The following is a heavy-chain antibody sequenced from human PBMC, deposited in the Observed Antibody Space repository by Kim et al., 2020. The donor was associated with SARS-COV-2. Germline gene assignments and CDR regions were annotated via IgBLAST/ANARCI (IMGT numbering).Heavy chain of an antibody. CDR3: ARGENPARLLWFGELSQPFFDY. CDR2: INHSGST. CDR1: GGSFSGYY. V-gene: IGHV4-34*01. D-gene: IGHD3-10*01. Sequence: SETLSLTCAVYGGSFSGYYWSWIRQPPGKGLEWIGEINHSGSTNYNPSLKSRVTISLDTSKNQFSLKLSSVTAADTAVYYCARGENPARLLWFGELSQPFFDYWGQGTLVTVSS. J-gene: IGHJ4*02.